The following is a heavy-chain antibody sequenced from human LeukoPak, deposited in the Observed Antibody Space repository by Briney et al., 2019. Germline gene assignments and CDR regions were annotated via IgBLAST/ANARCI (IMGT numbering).Heavy chain of an antibody. Sequence: SETLSLTCAGSGVSITSSPWWSWVRQPPGKGLEWIGEINQSGRTNYSPSLESRVTMSIDKSRNQFSLSLASVTAADTAVYYCARLKVLDITWWPADYWGPGTLVTVSS. V-gene: IGHV4-4*02. J-gene: IGHJ4*02. CDR3: ARLKVLDITWWPADY. CDR1: GVSITSSPW. CDR2: INQSGRT. D-gene: IGHD2-15*01.